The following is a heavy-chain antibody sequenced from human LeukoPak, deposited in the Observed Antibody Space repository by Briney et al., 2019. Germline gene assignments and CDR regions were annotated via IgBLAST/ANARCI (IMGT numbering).Heavy chain of an antibody. Sequence: GGSLRLSCTASAFTFSSYWMHWVRQAPGKGLVWVSHINSGGSSTSYADSVKGRFTISRDNAKNTLYLQMNSLRAEDTAVYYCARDRYSSAWYEEWGQGTLVTVSS. CDR3: ARDRYSSAWYEE. V-gene: IGHV3-74*01. D-gene: IGHD6-19*01. J-gene: IGHJ4*02. CDR2: INSGGSST. CDR1: AFTFSSYW.